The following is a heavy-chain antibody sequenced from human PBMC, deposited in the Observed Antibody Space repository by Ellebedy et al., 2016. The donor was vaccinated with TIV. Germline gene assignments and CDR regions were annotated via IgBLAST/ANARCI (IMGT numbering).Heavy chain of an antibody. D-gene: IGHD3-22*01. J-gene: IGHJ4*02. CDR3: ARGDSGGYSYVEYFDY. Sequence: GESLKISXTGSYIFTSYYIAWVRQRPGKGLEWMGIIYPGDSDTTYSPSFQGLVTISADASIGTAYLQWSSLKASDTAMYYCARGDSGGYSYVEYFDYWGQGTLVTVSS. V-gene: IGHV5-51*01. CDR2: IYPGDSDT. CDR1: YIFTSYY.